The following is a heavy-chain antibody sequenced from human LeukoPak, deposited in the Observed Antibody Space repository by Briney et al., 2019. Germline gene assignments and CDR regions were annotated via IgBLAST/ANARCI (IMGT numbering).Heavy chain of an antibody. J-gene: IGHJ3*02. CDR1: GGSISSYY. Sequence: PSETLSLTCTVSGGSISSYYWSWIRQPPGKGLEWIGYIYYSGSTNYNPSLKSRVTISVDTSKNQFSLKLSSVTAADTAVYYCASLYSSSWSDAFDIWGQGTMVTVSS. D-gene: IGHD6-13*01. CDR2: IYYSGST. CDR3: ASLYSSSWSDAFDI. V-gene: IGHV4-59*01.